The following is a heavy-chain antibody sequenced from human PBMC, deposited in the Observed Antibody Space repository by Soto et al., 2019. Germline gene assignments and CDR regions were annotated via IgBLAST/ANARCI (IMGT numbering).Heavy chain of an antibody. CDR1: GGTFSSYA. CDR2: IIPIFGTA. Sequence: SVKVSCKASGGTFSSYAISWVRQAPGQGLEWMGGIIPIFGTANYAQKFQGRVTITADESTSTAYMELSSLRSEDTAVYYCARDLARVIDAFDIWGQGTMVTVSS. CDR3: ARDLARVIDAFDI. D-gene: IGHD4-4*01. V-gene: IGHV1-69*13. J-gene: IGHJ3*02.